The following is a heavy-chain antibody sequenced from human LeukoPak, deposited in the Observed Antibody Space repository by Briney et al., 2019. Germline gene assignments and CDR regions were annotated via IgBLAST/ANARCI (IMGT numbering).Heavy chain of an antibody. CDR3: ARRPLSGITVAMITFGGVIVPPFDY. J-gene: IGHJ4*02. CDR1: GYTFTSYA. Sequence: ASVKVSCKASGYTFTSYAMHWVRQAPGQRLEWMGWINAGNGNTKYSQKFQGRVTITRDTSASTAYMELSSLRSEDTAVYYCARRPLSGITVAMITFGGVIVPPFDYWGQGTLVTVSS. D-gene: IGHD3-16*02. CDR2: INAGNGNT. V-gene: IGHV1-3*01.